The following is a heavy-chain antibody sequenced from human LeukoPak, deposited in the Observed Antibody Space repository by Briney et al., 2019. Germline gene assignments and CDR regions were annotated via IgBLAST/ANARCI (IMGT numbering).Heavy chain of an antibody. CDR3: ATHPGGLQSGFDD. D-gene: IGHD5-24*01. V-gene: IGHV5-51*01. CDR2: IHPGDSDT. Sequence: GESLKISCKGSGYSFTSYWIGWVRQMPGKGLEYMGIIHPGDSDTRYGPSFQGQVTISVDRSSSTAYIQWSRLKAPDTAMYYCATHPGGLQSGFDDWGQGTLVTVSS. J-gene: IGHJ4*02. CDR1: GYSFTSYW.